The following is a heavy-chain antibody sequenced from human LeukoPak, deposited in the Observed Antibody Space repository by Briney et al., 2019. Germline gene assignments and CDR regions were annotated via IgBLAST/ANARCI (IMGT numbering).Heavy chain of an antibody. CDR1: GFTFSNFV. CDR3: AKDMVALIYYYYGMDV. Sequence: GGSLRLSCAASGFTFSNFVMNWVRQAPGKGLQWVSTIGAGGVNTFYADSVKGRFTISRDNSKNTLYLQMNSLRAEDTAVYYCAKDMVALIYYYYGMDVWGQGTTVTVSS. V-gene: IGHV3-23*01. CDR2: IGAGGVNT. D-gene: IGHD3-10*01. J-gene: IGHJ6*02.